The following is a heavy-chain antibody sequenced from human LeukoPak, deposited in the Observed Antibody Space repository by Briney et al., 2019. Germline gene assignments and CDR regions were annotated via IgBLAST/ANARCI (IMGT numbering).Heavy chain of an antibody. J-gene: IGHJ4*02. CDR1: GFTFSSYS. D-gene: IGHD1-20*01. Sequence: GGSLRLSCAASGFTFSSYSMNWVRQAPGKGLEWVSPISSSSSYIYYADSVKGRFTISRDNSKNTLYLQMNSLRAEDTAVYYCAKGKITVFDYWGQGTLVTVSS. V-gene: IGHV3-21*04. CDR3: AKGKITVFDY. CDR2: ISSSSSYI.